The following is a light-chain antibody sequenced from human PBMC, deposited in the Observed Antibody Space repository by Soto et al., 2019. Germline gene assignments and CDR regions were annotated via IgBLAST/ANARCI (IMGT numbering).Light chain of an antibody. Sequence: DIQMTQSPSSLSASVGARVSITCQASQDIRTSLSWFQQKPGRAPKLLIYGASNLETGVPSRFKGSGSGRDFTFTISSLQPEDIATYYCQQYDTLSPFTFGPGTKVEIK. V-gene: IGKV1-33*01. CDR3: QQYDTLSPFT. J-gene: IGKJ3*01. CDR1: QDIRTS. CDR2: GAS.